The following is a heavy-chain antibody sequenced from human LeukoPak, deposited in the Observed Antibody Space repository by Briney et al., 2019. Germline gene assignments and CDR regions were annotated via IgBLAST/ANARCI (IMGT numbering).Heavy chain of an antibody. J-gene: IGHJ4*02. V-gene: IGHV3-9*03. D-gene: IGHD3-10*01. CDR1: GFTFDDYA. CDR3: AKTYYYGSGSYHRYYFDY. CDR2: ISWNSGSI. Sequence: SLRLSCAASGFTFDDYAMHWVRQAPGKGLEWVSGISWNSGSIGYADSVKGRFTISRDNAKNSLYLQMNSLRAEDMALYYCAKTYYYGSGSYHRYYFDYWGQGTLVTVSS.